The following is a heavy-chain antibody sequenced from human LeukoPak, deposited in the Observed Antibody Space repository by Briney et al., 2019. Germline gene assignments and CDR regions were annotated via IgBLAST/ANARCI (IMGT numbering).Heavy chain of an antibody. CDR1: GGSISSYF. J-gene: IGHJ5*02. V-gene: IGHV4-59*01. CDR3: VKSSGSRFGP. Sequence: SETLSLTCTVSGGSISSYFWSWIRQPPGKGLEWIAYIRNSGPTRYNPSLQSRVPISLDTSKNQFSLKLTSVTAADTAIYYCVKSSGSRFGPWGQGTLVTVSS. CDR2: IRNSGPT. D-gene: IGHD3-22*01.